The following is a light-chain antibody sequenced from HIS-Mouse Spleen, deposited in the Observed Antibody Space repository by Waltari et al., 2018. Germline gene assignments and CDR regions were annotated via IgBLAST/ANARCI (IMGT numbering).Light chain of an antibody. CDR3: CSYAGSYTGV. J-gene: IGLJ1*01. CDR1: RRDVGGYNY. V-gene: IGLV2-11*01. Sequence: QSALTQPRSVSGSPGQSVTISCTGTRRDVGGYNYVTWYQHHPGKAPKLMIYDVSKRPSGVPDRFSGSKSGNTASLTISGLQAEDEADYYCCSYAGSYTGVFGTGTKVTVL. CDR2: DVS.